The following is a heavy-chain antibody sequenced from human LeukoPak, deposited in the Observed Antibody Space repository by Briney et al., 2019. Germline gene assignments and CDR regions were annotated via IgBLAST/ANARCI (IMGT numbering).Heavy chain of an antibody. CDR1: GGSFSGYY. CDR2: INHSGST. Sequence: SETLSLTCAVYGGSFSGYYWSWIRQPPGKGLEWIGEINHSGSTNYNPSLKSRVTISVDTSKNQFSLKLSSVTAADTAVYYCGGGNSVSAYDYWGQGTLVIVSS. CDR3: GGGNSVSAYDY. J-gene: IGHJ4*02. V-gene: IGHV4-34*01. D-gene: IGHD4-23*01.